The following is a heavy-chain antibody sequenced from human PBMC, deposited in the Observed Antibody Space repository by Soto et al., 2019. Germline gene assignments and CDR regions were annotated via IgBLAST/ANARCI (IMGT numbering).Heavy chain of an antibody. V-gene: IGHV3-23*01. Sequence: GVSLRLSCAASGFTFSSYAMSWVRQAPGKGLEWVSAISGSGGSTYYADSVKGRFTISRDNSKNTLYLQMNSLRAEDTAVYYCAKDGVVVVPAASNWFDPWGQGTLVTVSS. D-gene: IGHD2-2*01. CDR2: ISGSGGST. CDR1: GFTFSSYA. J-gene: IGHJ5*02. CDR3: AKDGVVVVPAASNWFDP.